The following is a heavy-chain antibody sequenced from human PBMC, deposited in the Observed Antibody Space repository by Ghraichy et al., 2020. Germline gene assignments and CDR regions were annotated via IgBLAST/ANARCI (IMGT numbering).Heavy chain of an antibody. J-gene: IGHJ4*02. CDR2: ISSSSRTI. CDR1: GFSLSNYI. V-gene: IGHV3-48*01. Sequence: GESLNISCAASGFSLSNYIMNWVRQAPGKGLEWVSHISSSSRTISYADSVKGRFTVSRDNAKSSLYLHMTSLRVEDTGVYFCAREGGYYYDSTGYYDSWGQGTLVTVSS. CDR3: AREGGYYYDSTGYYDS. D-gene: IGHD3-22*01.